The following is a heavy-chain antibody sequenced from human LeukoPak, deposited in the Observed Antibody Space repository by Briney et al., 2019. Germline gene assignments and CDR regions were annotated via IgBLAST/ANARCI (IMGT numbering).Heavy chain of an antibody. J-gene: IGHJ4*02. CDR1: GYTFTSYD. CDR3: ARGLGSTAMVTRGEVRFDY. D-gene: IGHD5-18*01. CDR2: MNPNSGNT. Sequence: GASVKVSCKASGYTFTSYDINWVRQATGQGLEWMGWMNPNSGNTGYAQKFQGRVTLTRNTSISTAYMELSSLRSEDAAVYYCARGLGSTAMVTRGEVRFDYWGQGTLVTVSS. V-gene: IGHV1-8*01.